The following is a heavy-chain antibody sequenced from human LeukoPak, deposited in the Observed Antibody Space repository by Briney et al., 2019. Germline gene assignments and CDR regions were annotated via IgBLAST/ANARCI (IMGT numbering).Heavy chain of an antibody. CDR3: ARQEGGIVGPY. V-gene: IGHV4-39*07. CDR1: GGFISTSDYY. J-gene: IGHJ4*02. D-gene: IGHD1-26*01. Sequence: SETLSLTCTVSGGFISTSDYYWGWIRQPPGKGLEWIASIHKGGSTYYNPSLKSRVTISIGTSNNQFSLNLSSVTAADTAVYYCARQEGGIVGPYWGQGTLVTVSS. CDR2: IHKGGST.